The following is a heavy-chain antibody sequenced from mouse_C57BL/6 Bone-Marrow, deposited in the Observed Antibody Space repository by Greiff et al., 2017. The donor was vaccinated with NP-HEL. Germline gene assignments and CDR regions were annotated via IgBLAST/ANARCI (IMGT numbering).Heavy chain of an antibody. V-gene: IGHV2-9-1*01. CDR1: GFSLTSYA. J-gene: IGHJ1*03. CDR2: IWTGGGT. CDR3: ARNSPFYYGSSYPDGYFDV. Sequence: VQLKESGPGLVAPSQSLSITCTVSGFSLTSYAISWVRQPPGKGLEWLGVIWTGGGTNYNSALNSRLSISKENSKSQVFLKMNSLQTDDTARYYCARNSPFYYGSSYPDGYFDVWGTGTTVTVSS. D-gene: IGHD1-1*01.